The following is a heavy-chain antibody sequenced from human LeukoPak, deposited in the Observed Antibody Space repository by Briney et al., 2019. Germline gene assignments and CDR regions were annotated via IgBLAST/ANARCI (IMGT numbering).Heavy chain of an antibody. V-gene: IGHV1-58*02. J-gene: IGHJ6*02. Sequence: ASVKVSCKASRFTFSNSAIQWVRQARGQRLDWMGWIVVGSGGTNYAQKFQERVTITRDMSTGTAYMELSSLRSEDTAVYYCSADLTRGIGYYAMDVWGQGTTVTVSS. CDR1: RFTFSNSA. D-gene: IGHD6-13*01. CDR3: SADLTRGIGYYAMDV. CDR2: IVVGSGGT.